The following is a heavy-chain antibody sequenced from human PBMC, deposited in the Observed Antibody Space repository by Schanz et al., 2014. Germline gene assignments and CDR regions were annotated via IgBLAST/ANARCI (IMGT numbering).Heavy chain of an antibody. Sequence: QVQLVESGGGLVKPGGSLRLSCAASGFTFSSYAMHWVRQAPGKGLEWVAVIWYDENNKYYADSVKGRFTMSRDNSKNTLYLKRNSLRAEDTAVYYCARANYRRKINFDYWGRGTLVTVSS. J-gene: IGHJ4*02. CDR2: IWYDENNK. D-gene: IGHD3-10*01. V-gene: IGHV3-33*08. CDR3: ARANYRRKINFDY. CDR1: GFTFSSYA.